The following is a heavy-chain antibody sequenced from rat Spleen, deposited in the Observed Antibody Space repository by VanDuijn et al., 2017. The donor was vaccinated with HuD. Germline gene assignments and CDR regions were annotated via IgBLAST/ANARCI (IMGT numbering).Heavy chain of an antibody. CDR2: INNDGDTT. Sequence: VQLVESGGGLVQPGKSLKLSCTTSGFTFSDCYMAWVRQAPTKGLEWVATINNDGDTTYYRDSVKGRFTISRDNGKNTLYLEMDSLGSEDMATYYCVRQGYLRDWYFDFWGPGTMVTVSS. J-gene: IGHJ1*01. CDR3: VRQGYLRDWYFDF. CDR1: GFTFSDCY. D-gene: IGHD2-5*01. V-gene: IGHV5-25*01.